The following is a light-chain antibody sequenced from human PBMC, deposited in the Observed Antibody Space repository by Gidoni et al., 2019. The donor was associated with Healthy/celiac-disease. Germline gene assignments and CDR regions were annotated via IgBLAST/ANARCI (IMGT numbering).Light chain of an antibody. CDR1: QSLVYSDGNTY. CDR2: KVA. J-gene: IGKJ2*04. Sequence: VGMTHPSLSLPVTLGQPASIPCRSSQSLVYSDGNTYLNWFQQRPSQSPRRLMYKVANRDSEVPDRFSGSGSGTDLALKISRIEAEDVGVYYCMQGTHWPLTCSFGQGTKLEIK. V-gene: IGKV2-30*01. CDR3: MQGTHWPLTCS.